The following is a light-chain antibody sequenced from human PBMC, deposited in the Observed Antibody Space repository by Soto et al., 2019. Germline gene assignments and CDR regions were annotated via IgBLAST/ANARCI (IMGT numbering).Light chain of an antibody. J-gene: IGKJ1*01. CDR3: LQYHNLWA. Sequence: ILMTHPPATVSVSPGESATLSCRASQNIYYNVAWYQHRPGQAPRLPIYRASTRAPGVPARFSGSGSGTDFTLNISSLQPEDFTVYSCLQYHNLWAVGQGTKVDIK. CDR1: QNIYYN. CDR2: RAS. V-gene: IGKV3-15*01.